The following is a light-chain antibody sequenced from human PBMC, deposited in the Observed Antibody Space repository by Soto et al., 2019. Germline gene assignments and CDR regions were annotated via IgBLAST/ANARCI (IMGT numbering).Light chain of an antibody. Sequence: DIQMTQSPSTLSASVGDRATITCRASQSISSWLAWYQQKPGKAPKLLIYKASSLESAVPSRFSGSGSGTEFTLTISSLQPDGFATYYCQEYNSYSRTFGQGTKVEIK. CDR3: QEYNSYSRT. J-gene: IGKJ1*01. CDR2: KAS. V-gene: IGKV1-5*03. CDR1: QSISSW.